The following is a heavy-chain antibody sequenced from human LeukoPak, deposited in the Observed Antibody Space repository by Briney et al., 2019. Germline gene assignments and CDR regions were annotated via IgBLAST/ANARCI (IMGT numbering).Heavy chain of an antibody. CDR3: ARGQYYGSGSFDY. CDR1: GYSISSGYY. CDR2: IYHSGST. D-gene: IGHD3-10*01. J-gene: IGHJ4*02. V-gene: IGHV4-38-2*02. Sequence: PSETLSLTCTVSGYSISSGYYWGWIRQPPGKGLEWIGSIYHSGSTYYNPSLKSRVTISVDTSKNQFSLKLSSVTAADTAVYYCARGQYYGSGSFDYWGQGTLVTVSS.